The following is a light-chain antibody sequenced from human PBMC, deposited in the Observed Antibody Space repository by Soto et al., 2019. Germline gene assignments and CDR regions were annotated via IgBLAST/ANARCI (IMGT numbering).Light chain of an antibody. Sequence: QSVLTQPPSASGSPGQSVTISCTGTSSDVGKYDYVSWFQHHPGKAPKLIIYEVSHRPSGVSTRFSGSKSGNTASLTISGLQAEDDADYYCSSYTSSSTLVFGGGTQLTVL. V-gene: IGLV2-14*01. J-gene: IGLJ7*01. CDR3: SSYTSSSTLV. CDR1: SSDVGKYDY. CDR2: EVS.